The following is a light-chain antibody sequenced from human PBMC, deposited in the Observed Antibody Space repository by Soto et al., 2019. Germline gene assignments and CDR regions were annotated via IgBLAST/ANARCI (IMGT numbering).Light chain of an antibody. V-gene: IGLV4-69*01. CDR3: QTWGTGIEV. J-gene: IGLJ3*02. CDR1: SGHSSYT. CDR2: LNSDGSH. Sequence: QSVLTQSPSASASLGASVKLTCTLSSGHSSYTIAWHQQQPEKGPRYLMTLNSDGSHSKGDGIPDRFSGSSSGAERYLSISGVQSVDEADYYCQTWGTGIEVFGGGTKLTVL.